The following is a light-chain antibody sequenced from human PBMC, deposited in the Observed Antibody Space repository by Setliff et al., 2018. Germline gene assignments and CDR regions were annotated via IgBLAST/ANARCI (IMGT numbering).Light chain of an antibody. V-gene: IGLV1-40*01. CDR3: QSYDSSLSAYV. CDR1: NSNIGAGYD. CDR2: GNN. J-gene: IGLJ1*01. Sequence: QSALTQPPSVSGAPGQRVTISCAGRNSNIGAGYDVHWYQQFPGTAPKLLIYGNNIRPSGVPDRFSGSQSGTSASLAITGLHSEDEADYYCQSYDSSLSAYVFGTGTKVTVL.